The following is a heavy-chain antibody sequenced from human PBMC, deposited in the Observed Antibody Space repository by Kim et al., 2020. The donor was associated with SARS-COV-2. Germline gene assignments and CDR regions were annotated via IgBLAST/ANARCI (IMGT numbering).Heavy chain of an antibody. CDR2: INTNTGNP. V-gene: IGHV7-4-1*02. CDR1: GYTFTHYG. J-gene: IGHJ4*02. Sequence: ASVKVSCKASGYTFTHYGLNWVRQAPGQGLEWMGWINTNTGNPPYSQDFTGRFVFSLDTSVSTAYLQVSSLKAEDTAVYYCARGYCSGGSCSPDYWGQGTLVTVSS. CDR3: ARGYCSGGSCSPDY. D-gene: IGHD2-15*01.